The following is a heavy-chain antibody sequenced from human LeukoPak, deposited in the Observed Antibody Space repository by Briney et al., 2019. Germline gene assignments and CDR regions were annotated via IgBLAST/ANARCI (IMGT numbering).Heavy chain of an antibody. CDR1: GYTFTSYG. Sequence: ASVKVSCKASGYTFTSYGISWVRQAPGQGLEWMGWIGAYNGNTNYAQKLQGRVTMTTDTSTTTAYMELRSLRSDDTAVYYCARANYHGSGSYCDYWGQGTLVTVSS. CDR3: ARANYHGSGSYCDY. V-gene: IGHV1-18*01. D-gene: IGHD3-10*01. J-gene: IGHJ4*02. CDR2: IGAYNGNT.